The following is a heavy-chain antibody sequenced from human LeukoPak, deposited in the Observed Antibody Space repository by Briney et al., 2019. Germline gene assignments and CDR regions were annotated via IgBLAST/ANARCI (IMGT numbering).Heavy chain of an antibody. D-gene: IGHD2-2*01. V-gene: IGHV1-46*01. CDR3: ARVVPERSRDFRVAPAASFSFWFDA. J-gene: IGHJ5*02. CDR2: INPSGGST. Sequence: SVNVSFKASGYTFTSYYMHLMRQAHGQGLEWMGIINPSGGSTSYAQKFQGRVTMTMDTSTSTVYMDLSSLRSDDTAMYYCARVVPERSRDFRVAPAASFSFWFDAWGQGTLVTVSS. CDR1: GYTFTSYY.